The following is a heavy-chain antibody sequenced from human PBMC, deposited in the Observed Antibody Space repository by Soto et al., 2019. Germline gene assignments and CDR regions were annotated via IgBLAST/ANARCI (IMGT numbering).Heavy chain of an antibody. V-gene: IGHV4-39*07. CDR3: ARGRGVGQRMVVDI. D-gene: IGHD1-26*01. J-gene: IGHJ3*02. Sequence: SETLSLTCTVSGGSIRSSSYSWGWIRQPPGKGMEWIGEINHSGSTNYNPSLKSRVTISVDTSKNQFSLKLSSVTAADTAVYYCARGRGVGQRMVVDIWGQGTMVTVSS. CDR2: INHSGST. CDR1: GGSIRSSSYS.